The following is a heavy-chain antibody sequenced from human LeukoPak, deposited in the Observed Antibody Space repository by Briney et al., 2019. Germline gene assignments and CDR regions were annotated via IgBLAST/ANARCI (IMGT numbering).Heavy chain of an antibody. J-gene: IGHJ3*02. D-gene: IGHD1-26*01. Sequence: SETLSLTCTVSGGSISSYYWSWIRQPPGKGLEWIGYIYYSGSTNYNPSLKSRVTISVDTSKNQFSLKLSSVTAADTAVYYCARDPSGSYYLSGAFDIWGQGTMVTVYS. V-gene: IGHV4-59*01. CDR1: GGSISSYY. CDR3: ARDPSGSYYLSGAFDI. CDR2: IYYSGST.